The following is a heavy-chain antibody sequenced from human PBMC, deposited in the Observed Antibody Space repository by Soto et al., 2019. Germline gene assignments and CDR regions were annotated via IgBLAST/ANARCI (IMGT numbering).Heavy chain of an antibody. CDR3: AGSKRGSPGYYYYGMDV. Sequence: SETLSLTCTVSVGSINTGDCYWTWIRQPRGKGLEWIGYIYYSGTTYYNPSLKSRVSLSLDTSKNQFSLKLSSVTAADTAVYYCAGSKRGSPGYYYYGMDVWGQGTTVTVSS. D-gene: IGHD5-12*01. CDR1: VGSINTGDCY. J-gene: IGHJ6*02. CDR2: IYYSGTT. V-gene: IGHV4-30-4*02.